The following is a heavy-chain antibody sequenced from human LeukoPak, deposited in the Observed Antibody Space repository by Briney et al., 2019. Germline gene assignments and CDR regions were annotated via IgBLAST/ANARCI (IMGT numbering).Heavy chain of an antibody. V-gene: IGHV3-21*01. CDR1: GFTFKTYS. J-gene: IGHJ4*02. Sequence: GGSLRLSCVVSGFTFKTYSMNWVRQAPGKGLEWVSSISSGGTYVDYADSVKGRFTISRDNAKNSLYLQMNSLRVEDTAVYYCARDPLVYMWGQGSLVTVSS. D-gene: IGHD2-2*02. CDR3: ARDPLVYM. CDR2: ISSGGTYV.